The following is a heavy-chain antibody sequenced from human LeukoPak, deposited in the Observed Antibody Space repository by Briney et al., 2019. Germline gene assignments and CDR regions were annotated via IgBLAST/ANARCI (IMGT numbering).Heavy chain of an antibody. J-gene: IGHJ1*01. CDR3: ARRPGAYYDVLTGYYRPTRGDSGY. V-gene: IGHV4-39*01. CDR2: IYYSGRA. Sequence: SETLSLTCTVSGGSISRTTNYWGWIRQPPGKGLEWIGSIYYSGRAYYNPSLKSRVIISVDTSKSQFSLKLSSVTAADTAVYYCARRPGAYYDVLTGYYRPTRGDSGYWGQGTLVTVSS. CDR1: GGSISRTTNY. D-gene: IGHD3-9*01.